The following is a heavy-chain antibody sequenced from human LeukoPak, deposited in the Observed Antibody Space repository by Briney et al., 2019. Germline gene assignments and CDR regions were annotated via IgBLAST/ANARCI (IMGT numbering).Heavy chain of an antibody. CDR3: ARVGARLVYSYGIGYYFDY. CDR1: GFTFSSYW. Sequence: PGGSLRLSCAASGFTFSSYWMSWVRQAPGKGLEWVSNIKPDGSEKYYVDSVKGRFTISRDDAKNSLYLQMNSLRAEDTALYYCARVGARLVYSYGIGYYFDYWGQGTLVTVSS. D-gene: IGHD5-18*01. CDR2: IKPDGSEK. J-gene: IGHJ4*02. V-gene: IGHV3-7*03.